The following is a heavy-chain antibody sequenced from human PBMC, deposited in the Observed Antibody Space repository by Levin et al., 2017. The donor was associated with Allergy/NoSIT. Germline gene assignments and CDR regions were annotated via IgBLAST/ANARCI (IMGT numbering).Heavy chain of an antibody. D-gene: IGHD3-3*01. J-gene: IGHJ4*02. Sequence: GESLKISCAASGFTFSSYAMSWVRQAPGKGLEWVSAISGSGGSTYYADSVKGRFTISRDNSKNTLYLQMNSLRAEDTAVYYCAKGPNYDFWSGYYCYWGQGTLVTVSS. CDR1: GFTFSSYA. CDR2: ISGSGGST. CDR3: AKGPNYDFWSGYYCY. V-gene: IGHV3-23*01.